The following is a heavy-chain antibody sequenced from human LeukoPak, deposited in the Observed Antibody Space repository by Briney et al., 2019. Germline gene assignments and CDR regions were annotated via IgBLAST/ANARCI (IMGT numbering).Heavy chain of an antibody. V-gene: IGHV1-46*01. D-gene: IGHD6-6*01. CDR2: INPSGGST. Sequence: ASVKVSCKASGYTFTGYYMHWVRQAPGQGLEWMGIINPSGGSTSYAQKFQGRVTMTRDTSTSTVYMELSSLRSEDTAVYYCARGKKADSSGFYYGLDVWGQGTTVTVSS. CDR1: GYTFTGYY. CDR3: ARGKKADSSGFYYGLDV. J-gene: IGHJ6*02.